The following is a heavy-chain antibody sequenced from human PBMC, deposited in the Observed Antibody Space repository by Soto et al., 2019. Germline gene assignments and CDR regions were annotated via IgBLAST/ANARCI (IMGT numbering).Heavy chain of an antibody. Sequence: SETLSLTCTVSGGSVSSSSYYWGWVRQPPGKGLEWIGSVYYSGSTYYNPSLESRVTISVDKSKNQFSLKLSSLTAADTAVYYCARRGYYDSSGDDFDYWGQGTLVTVSS. D-gene: IGHD3-22*01. CDR3: ARRGYYDSSGDDFDY. J-gene: IGHJ4*02. CDR1: GGSVSSSSYY. V-gene: IGHV4-39*01. CDR2: VYYSGST.